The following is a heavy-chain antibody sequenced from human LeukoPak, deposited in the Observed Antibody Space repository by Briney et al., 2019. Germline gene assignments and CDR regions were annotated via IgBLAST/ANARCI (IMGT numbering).Heavy chain of an antibody. J-gene: IGHJ3*02. CDR1: AASISSYY. CDR2: IHYSGST. CDR3: ARVGSYAFDI. Sequence: SETLSLTCTVSAASISSYYWSWIRQPPGKGLEWIGYIHYSGSTNQNPSLKSRVTISVDTSKNQFSLNLSSVTAADTAVYYCARVGSYAFDIWGQGTMVTVSS. V-gene: IGHV4-59*01.